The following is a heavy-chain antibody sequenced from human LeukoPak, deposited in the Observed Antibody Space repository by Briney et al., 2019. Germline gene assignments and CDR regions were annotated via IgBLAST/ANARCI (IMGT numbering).Heavy chain of an antibody. Sequence: PSETLSLTCSVSGDSITGYYWGWIRQPPGKGLEWIGSIYYSGSTYYNPSLKSRVTISVDTSKNQSSLKLSSVTAADTAVYYCARNVLLWFGELTDYWGQGTLVTVSS. J-gene: IGHJ4*02. V-gene: IGHV4-39*07. CDR3: ARNVLLWFGELTDY. CDR1: GDSITGYY. CDR2: IYYSGST. D-gene: IGHD3-10*01.